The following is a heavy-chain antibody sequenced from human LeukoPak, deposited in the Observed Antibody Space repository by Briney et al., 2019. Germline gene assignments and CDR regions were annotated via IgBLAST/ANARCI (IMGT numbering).Heavy chain of an antibody. CDR1: GFTFSTYS. CDR3: ARDGYNLPFRVYGY. J-gene: IGHJ4*02. CDR2: INWNGGRT. D-gene: IGHD5-24*01. V-gene: IGHV3-20*04. Sequence: GGSLRLSCAASGFTFSTYSMSWVRQAPGKGLEWVSGINWNGGRTGYADSVKGRFTISRDNAKNSLYLQMNSLRAEDTAVYYCARDGYNLPFRVYGYWGQGTLVTVSS.